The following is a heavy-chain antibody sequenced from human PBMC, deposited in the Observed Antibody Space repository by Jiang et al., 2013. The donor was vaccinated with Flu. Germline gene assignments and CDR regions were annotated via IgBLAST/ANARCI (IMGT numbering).Heavy chain of an antibody. D-gene: IGHD3-16*01. J-gene: IGHJ4*02. CDR3: ARLLAGGFFDY. CDR1: GVSISSSDYY. V-gene: IGHV4-39*07. Sequence: GSGLVKPSETLSLTCTVSGVSISSSDYYWVWIRQPPGKGPEWIGSIYYSGGTYYNPSLKSRVTMLVDTPNNQFSLRLGSVTAADTAVYYCARLLAGGFFDYWGQGSLVTVSS. CDR2: IYYSGGT.